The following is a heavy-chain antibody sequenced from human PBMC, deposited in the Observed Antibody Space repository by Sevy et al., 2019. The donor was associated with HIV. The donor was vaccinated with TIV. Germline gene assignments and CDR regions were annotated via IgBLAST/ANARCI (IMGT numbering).Heavy chain of an antibody. CDR2: IYYSGST. J-gene: IGHJ4*02. D-gene: IGHD6-13*01. CDR3: ARERIGAVGDFDY. CDR1: GGSISNYF. Sequence: SETLSLTCTVPGGSISNYFWSWIRQPPGKGLEWIGYIYYSGSTNYNPSLKSRVTISVDTSKNQFSLKLSSVTAADTAVYYCARERIGAVGDFDYWGQGTLVTVSS. V-gene: IGHV4-59*12.